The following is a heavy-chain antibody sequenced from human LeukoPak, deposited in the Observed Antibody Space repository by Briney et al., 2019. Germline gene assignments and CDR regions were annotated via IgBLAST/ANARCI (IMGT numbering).Heavy chain of an antibody. Sequence: GGSLRLSCAASGFTVSSNYMSWVRQAPGKGLEWVSVIYRGGSTYYADSVKGRFTISRDNSKSTLYLQMNSLRAEDTDVYYCARALYEFCSGGSCYSYYFDYWGQGTLVTVSS. CDR2: IYRGGST. J-gene: IGHJ4*02. D-gene: IGHD2-15*01. CDR3: ARALYEFCSGGSCYSYYFDY. CDR1: GFTVSSNY. V-gene: IGHV3-53*01.